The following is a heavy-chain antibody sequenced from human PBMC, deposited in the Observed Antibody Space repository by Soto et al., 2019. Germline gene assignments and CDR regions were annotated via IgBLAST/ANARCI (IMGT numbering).Heavy chain of an antibody. CDR1: GFTFSSYA. D-gene: IGHD3-22*01. J-gene: IGHJ6*02. Sequence: GGSLRLSCAASGFTFSSYAMHWVRQAPGKGLEWVAVISYDGSNKYYADSVKGRFTISRDNSKNTLYLQMNSLRAEDTAVYYCASSLVDYDSSGYSQYYYYYGMDVWGQGTTVTVSS. CDR2: ISYDGSNK. CDR3: ASSLVDYDSSGYSQYYYYYGMDV. V-gene: IGHV3-30-3*01.